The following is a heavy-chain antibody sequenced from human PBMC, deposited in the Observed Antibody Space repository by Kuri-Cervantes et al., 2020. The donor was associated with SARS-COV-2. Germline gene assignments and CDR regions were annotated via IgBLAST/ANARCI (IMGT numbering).Heavy chain of an antibody. Sequence: ASVKVSCKASGYSFRNYGINWVRQAPGQGLEWMGWISGDNNSADFSEKFQGRLTLTTDTSTDTAYMELRSLRSDDTAVYYCARSSLILPTYCSSTSCYPGMDVWGQGTTVTVSS. V-gene: IGHV1-18*01. D-gene: IGHD2-2*01. CDR2: ISGDNNSA. CDR3: ARSSLILPTYCSSTSCYPGMDV. CDR1: GYSFRNYG. J-gene: IGHJ6*02.